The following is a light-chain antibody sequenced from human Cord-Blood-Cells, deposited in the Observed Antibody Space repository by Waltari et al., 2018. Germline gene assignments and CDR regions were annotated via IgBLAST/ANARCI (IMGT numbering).Light chain of an antibody. Sequence: DIQLTQSPSSLSASVGDRVTITCRASQSISSYLNWYQQKPGKAPKLLIYAASSLQSGVPSRFSGSGSRTDFTLTISSQQPEDFATYYCQQSYSTPRTFGGGTKVEIK. J-gene: IGKJ4*01. CDR3: QQSYSTPRT. CDR1: QSISSY. V-gene: IGKV1-39*01. CDR2: AAS.